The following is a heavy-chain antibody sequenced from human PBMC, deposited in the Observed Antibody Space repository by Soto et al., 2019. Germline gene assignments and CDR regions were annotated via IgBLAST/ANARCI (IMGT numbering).Heavy chain of an antibody. J-gene: IGHJ6*02. D-gene: IGHD3-16*01. CDR3: ALGQPQGPYYYYYGMDV. CDR2: ISAYNGNT. CDR1: GYTFTSYG. V-gene: IGHV1-18*01. Sequence: ASVKVSCKASGYTFTSYGISWVRQAPGQGLEWMGWISAYNGNTNYAQKLQGRVTMTTDTSTSTAYMELRSLRSDDTAVYYCALGQPQGPYYYYYGMDVWGQGTTVTVSS.